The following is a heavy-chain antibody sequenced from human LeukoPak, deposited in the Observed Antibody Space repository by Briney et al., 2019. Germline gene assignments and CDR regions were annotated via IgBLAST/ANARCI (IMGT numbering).Heavy chain of an antibody. J-gene: IGHJ6*02. D-gene: IGHD3-10*01. CDR2: ISNSGVDT. CDR1: GFTFSNYA. CDR3: AKVPYSDYGSGRPPFMDV. V-gene: IGHV3-23*01. Sequence: GGSLRLSCAASGFTFSNYAMSWVRQALGKGVEWVSTISNSGVDTYYADSVQGRFTISRDNSESTLYLQMNNLRAEDTAIHYCAKVPYSDYGSGRPPFMDVWGQGTTVAVSS.